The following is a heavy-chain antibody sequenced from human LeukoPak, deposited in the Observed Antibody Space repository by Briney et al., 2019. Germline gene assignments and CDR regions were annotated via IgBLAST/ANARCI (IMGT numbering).Heavy chain of an antibody. CDR3: AKDSGTCCHYFDY. V-gene: IGHV3-48*03. CDR2: INVGGSIM. Sequence: GGSLRLSCAASGFTFGSYEINWFRQAPGKGLEWVAFINVGGSIMYYADSVKGRFTISRDNAKNSLYLQMNSLRAEDTAIYYCAKDSGTCCHYFDYWGQGTLVTVSS. CDR1: GFTFGSYE. J-gene: IGHJ4*02. D-gene: IGHD2-2*01.